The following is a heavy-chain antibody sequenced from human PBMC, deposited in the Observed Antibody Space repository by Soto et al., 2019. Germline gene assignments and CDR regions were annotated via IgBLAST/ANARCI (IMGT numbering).Heavy chain of an antibody. V-gene: IGHV1-69*06. Sequence: SVKVSCKASGGTFSGNAFSWVRQAPGQGREWVGGSIPMFGTANYAQTFQDRVTSTADKSTDTVSMEVSTMSSEDTAVYYCAKGPHPDYATDVWGQGTAGTVS. CDR3: AKGPHPDYATDV. CDR1: GGTFSGNA. J-gene: IGHJ6*01. CDR2: SIPMFGTA.